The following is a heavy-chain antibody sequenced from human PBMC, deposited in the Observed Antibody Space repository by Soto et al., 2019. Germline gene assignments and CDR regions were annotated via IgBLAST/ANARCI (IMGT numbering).Heavy chain of an antibody. Sequence: GSLRLSCAASGFTFSSYSMNWVRQAPGKGLEWVSSISSSSSYIYYEDSVKGRFTISRDNAKNSLYLQMNSLRAEDTAVYYFASAPGYGEYVDYFDFWGQGTLVTVSS. D-gene: IGHD4-17*01. CDR3: ASAPGYGEYVDYFDF. V-gene: IGHV3-21*01. CDR1: GFTFSSYS. CDR2: ISSSSSYI. J-gene: IGHJ4*02.